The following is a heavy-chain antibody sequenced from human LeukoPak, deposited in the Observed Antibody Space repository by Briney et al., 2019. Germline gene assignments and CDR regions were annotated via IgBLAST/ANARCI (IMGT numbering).Heavy chain of an antibody. Sequence: SETLSLTCGVSGGSITNTNYWTWVRQPPGKGLEWIGEVNLQGSTNYNPSLMGRVAISVDTSENHISLQLTSVTAADTAVYYCARRDSSAYYSSFDCWGQGTLVTVSS. CDR1: GGSITNTNY. D-gene: IGHD3-22*01. CDR3: ARRDSSAYYSSFDC. CDR2: VNLQGST. V-gene: IGHV4-4*02. J-gene: IGHJ4*02.